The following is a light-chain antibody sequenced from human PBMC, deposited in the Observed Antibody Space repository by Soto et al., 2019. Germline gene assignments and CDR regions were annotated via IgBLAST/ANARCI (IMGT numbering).Light chain of an antibody. CDR3: MQRPLWLLT. J-gene: IGKJ5*01. CDR2: KVS. Sequence: DVVMTQSPLSLPVTLGQPASISCRSSQSLVYSDGNTYLNLFQQRPGQSPRRLIYKVSNRDSWVPDRFSDRGSGPDFTLKFIWLETDDVGVDYSMQRPLWLLTFGQRKRLEIK. CDR1: QSLVYSDGNTY. V-gene: IGKV2-30*01.